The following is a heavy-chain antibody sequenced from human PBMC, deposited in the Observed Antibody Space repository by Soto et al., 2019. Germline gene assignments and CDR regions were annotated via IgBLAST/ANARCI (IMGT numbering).Heavy chain of an antibody. CDR3: ARCSSTWYYFDY. Sequence: SETLSLTCTVSGDSISSYYWSWIRQPPGKGLEWIGYIYYSGSTNYNPSLKSRVTISVDTSKNQFSLKLSSVTAADTAVYYCARCSSTWYYFDYWGQGTLVTVSS. CDR2: IYYSGST. CDR1: GDSISSYY. V-gene: IGHV4-59*01. J-gene: IGHJ4*02. D-gene: IGHD6-13*01.